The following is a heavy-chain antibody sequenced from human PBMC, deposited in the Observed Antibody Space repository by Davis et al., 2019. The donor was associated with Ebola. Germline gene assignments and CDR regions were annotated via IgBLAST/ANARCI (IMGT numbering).Heavy chain of an antibody. V-gene: IGHV3-23*01. Sequence: GESLKISCAASGFTFSSYAMSWVRQAPGKGLEWVSAISGSGGSTYYADSVKGRFTISRHNSKNTLYLQMNSLRAEDTAVYYCARGLYPDTAMGLDYWGQGTLVTVSS. D-gene: IGHD5-18*01. CDR2: ISGSGGST. CDR1: GFTFSSYA. J-gene: IGHJ4*02. CDR3: ARGLYPDTAMGLDY.